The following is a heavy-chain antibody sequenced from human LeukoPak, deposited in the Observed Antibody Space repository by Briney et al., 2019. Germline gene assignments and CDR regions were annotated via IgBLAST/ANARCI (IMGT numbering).Heavy chain of an antibody. CDR2: IKQDGSER. V-gene: IGHV3-7*01. CDR1: GFTFSNYW. D-gene: IGHD3-3*02. J-gene: IGHJ4*02. Sequence: GGSLRLSCAASGFTFSNYWMSWVRQAPGKGLEWVANIKQDGSERYYVDSVKGRFTISRDNAKNSLYLQMNSLRAEDTAVYYCAREKYAFWGQGTLVTVSS. CDR3: AREKYAF.